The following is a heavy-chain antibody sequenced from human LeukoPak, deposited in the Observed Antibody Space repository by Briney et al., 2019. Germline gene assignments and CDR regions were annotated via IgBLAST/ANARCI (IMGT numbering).Heavy chain of an antibody. CDR2: ISSSSSYI. CDR1: GFTFSSYS. J-gene: IGHJ4*02. Sequence: PGGSPRLSCAASGFTFSSYSMNWVRQAPGKGLEWVSSISSSSSYIYCADSVKGRFTISRDNAKNSLYLQMNSLRAEDTAVYYCARDGGVGRIAVAGTFDYWGQGTLVTVSS. CDR3: ARDGGVGRIAVAGTFDY. D-gene: IGHD6-19*01. V-gene: IGHV3-21*01.